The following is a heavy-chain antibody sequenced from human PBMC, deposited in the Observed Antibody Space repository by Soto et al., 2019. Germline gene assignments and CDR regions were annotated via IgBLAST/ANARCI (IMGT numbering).Heavy chain of an antibody. J-gene: IGHJ6*03. CDR1: GGSFSGYY. CDR3: AREIYYYYYYMDV. Sequence: SETLSLTCAVYGGSFSGYYWSWIRQPPGKGLEWIGEINHSGSTNYNPSLTSRVTISVDTSKNQFSLKLSSVTAADTAVYYCAREIYYYYYYMDVWGKETTVTVSS. V-gene: IGHV4-34*01. CDR2: INHSGST.